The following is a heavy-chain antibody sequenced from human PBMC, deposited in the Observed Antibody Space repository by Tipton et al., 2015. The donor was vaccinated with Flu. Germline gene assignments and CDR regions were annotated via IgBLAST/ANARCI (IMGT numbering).Heavy chain of an antibody. D-gene: IGHD2-21*02. J-gene: IGHJ3*02. V-gene: IGHV4-39*07. Sequence: TLSLTCTVSGGSISTSGYYWGWIRQPPWKGLEWIGSIRYGGSSYYNPSLKSRVTISGDTSKNQFSLKLSSVTAADTAVYYCATHCVGVCSHAFDIWGQGTMVTVSS. CDR3: ATHCVGVCSHAFDI. CDR1: GGSISTSGYY. CDR2: IRYGGSS.